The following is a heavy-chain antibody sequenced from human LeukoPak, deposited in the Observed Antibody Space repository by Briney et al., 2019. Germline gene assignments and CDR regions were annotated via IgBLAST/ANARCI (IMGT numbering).Heavy chain of an antibody. CDR3: AREEYSSDWYGHDS. CDR2: IYHSGST. Sequence: PSETLSLTCTVSGGSISSGGYYWSWIRQPPGKGLEWIGYIYHSGSTYYNPSLKSRVTISVDRSKNQFSLKLSSVTAADTAFYYCAREEYSSDWYGHDSWGQGTLVTVSS. CDR1: GGSISSGGYY. D-gene: IGHD6-13*01. V-gene: IGHV4-30-2*01. J-gene: IGHJ4*02.